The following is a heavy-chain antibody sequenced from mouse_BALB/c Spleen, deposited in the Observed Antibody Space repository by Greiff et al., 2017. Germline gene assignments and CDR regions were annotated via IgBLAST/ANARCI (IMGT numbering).Heavy chain of an antibody. CDR1: GFSLTSYG. CDR2: IWAGGST. Sequence: VQLVESGPGLVAPSQSLSITCTVSGFSLTSYGVHWVRQPPGKGLEWLGVIWAGGSTNYNSALMSRLSISKDNSKSQVFLKMNSLQTDDTAMYYCASYYGRAYWGQGTLVTVSA. V-gene: IGHV2-9*02. J-gene: IGHJ3*01. D-gene: IGHD2-1*01. CDR3: ASYYGRAY.